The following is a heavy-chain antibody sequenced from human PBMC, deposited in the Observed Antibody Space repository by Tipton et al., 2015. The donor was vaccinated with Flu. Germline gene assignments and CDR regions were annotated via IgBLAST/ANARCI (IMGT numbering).Heavy chain of an antibody. V-gene: IGHV3-33*01. Sequence: SLRLSCATSGITLSTFAMSWVRQAPGKGLEWVAFIEYDGSNEYYADSVKGRFTISRDNAKNSLFLQMNSLRAEDTAVYYCARGNLVAAAGTDFDHWGQGTLVTVSS. CDR1: GITLSTFA. CDR3: ARGNLVAAAGTDFDH. D-gene: IGHD6-13*01. J-gene: IGHJ4*02. CDR2: IEYDGSNE.